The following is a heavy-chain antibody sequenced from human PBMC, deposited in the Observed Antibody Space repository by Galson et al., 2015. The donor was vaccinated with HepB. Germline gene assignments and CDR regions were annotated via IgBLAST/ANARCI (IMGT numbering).Heavy chain of an antibody. J-gene: IGHJ4*03. Sequence: SLRLSCAASGFTFSAYAMHWVRQAPGKGLEWVALVSSDESNRYYADSVRGRFTISRDNSRNTVYLQMNSLRAEDTAVYYCARTFYFDYWGQGQMVIVSS. V-gene: IGHV3-30*04. CDR3: ARTFYFDY. CDR2: VSSDESNR. CDR1: GFTFSAYA.